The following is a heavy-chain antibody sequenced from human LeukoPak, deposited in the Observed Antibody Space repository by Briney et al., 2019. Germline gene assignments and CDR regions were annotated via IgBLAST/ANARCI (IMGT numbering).Heavy chain of an antibody. V-gene: IGHV3-53*01. CDR2: TYSDGRA. CDR1: GFTVSSNS. J-gene: IGHJ4*02. CDR3: ARTETYRFDF. Sequence: GGSRRLSCAASGFTVSSNSMSWVRQAPGKGLEWVSITYSDGRAYYADSVRGRFTVSRDNSKDTLYLQMNSLRAEDTAVYYCARTETYRFDFWGQGTLVTVSS.